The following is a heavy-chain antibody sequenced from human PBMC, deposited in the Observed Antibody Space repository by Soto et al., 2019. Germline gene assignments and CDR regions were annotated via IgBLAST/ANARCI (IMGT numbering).Heavy chain of an antibody. Sequence: SETLSLTCTVSGGSISSGGYYWSWIRQHPGKGLERIGYIYYSGSTYYKPSLKNQVNISVDTSKKQYTLKLSYVTAADTSLYYFARGRVVRGLNSRYYFDYWGQGTLVTVSS. V-gene: IGHV4-31*01. CDR1: GGSISSGGYY. D-gene: IGHD3-10*01. CDR2: IYYSGST. J-gene: IGHJ4*02. CDR3: ARGRVVRGLNSRYYFDY.